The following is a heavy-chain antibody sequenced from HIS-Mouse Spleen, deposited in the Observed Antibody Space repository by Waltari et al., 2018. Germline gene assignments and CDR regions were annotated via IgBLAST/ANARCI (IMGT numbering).Heavy chain of an antibody. V-gene: IGHV4-39*07. Sequence: QLQLQESGPGLVKPSETLSLTCTVSGGSISSSSYYWGWIRQPPGKGLEWIGGIYYSGSTHYNPSLKGRVTISVDPSKNQFSRKLSSVTAADTAVYYCAREIPYSSSWYDWYFDLWGRGTLVTVSS. J-gene: IGHJ2*01. D-gene: IGHD6-13*01. CDR3: AREIPYSSSWYDWYFDL. CDR2: IYYSGST. CDR1: GGSISSSSYY.